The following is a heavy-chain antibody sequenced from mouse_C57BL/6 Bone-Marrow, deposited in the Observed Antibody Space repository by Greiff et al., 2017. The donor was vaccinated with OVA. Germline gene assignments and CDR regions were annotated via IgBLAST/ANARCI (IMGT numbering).Heavy chain of an antibody. V-gene: IGHV6-6*01. CDR2: IRNKANNHAT. Sequence: EVKVEESGGGLVQPGGSMKLSCAASGFTFSDAWMDWVRQSPEKGLEWVAEIRNKANNHATYYAVSVKGRFTISRDDSKSSVYLQMNSLRAEDTGIYYCTRDYGVARGDYWGQGTTLTVSS. D-gene: IGHD1-1*01. J-gene: IGHJ2*01. CDR1: GFTFSDAW. CDR3: TRDYGVARGDY.